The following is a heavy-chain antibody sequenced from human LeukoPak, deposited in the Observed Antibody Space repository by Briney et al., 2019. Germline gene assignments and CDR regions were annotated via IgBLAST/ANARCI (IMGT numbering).Heavy chain of an antibody. J-gene: IGHJ4*02. Sequence: GGSLRLSCAASGFTFSSYSMNWVRQAPGKGLEWVSYISSSSSTIYYADSVKGRFTISRDNAKNSLYLQMNSLRAENTAVYYCARDTSRELGYCSSTSCLLDYWGQGTLVTVSS. CDR1: GFTFSSYS. D-gene: IGHD2-2*01. CDR2: ISSSSSTI. V-gene: IGHV3-48*01. CDR3: ARDTSRELGYCSSTSCLLDY.